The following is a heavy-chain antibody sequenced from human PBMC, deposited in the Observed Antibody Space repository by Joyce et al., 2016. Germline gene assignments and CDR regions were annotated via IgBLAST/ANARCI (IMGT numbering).Heavy chain of an antibody. J-gene: IGHJ5*02. V-gene: IGHV3-30*18. CDR1: GFTFNYYG. Sequence: QVHLVESGGGVVQPGRSLRLSCAASGFTFNYYGMHWVRQVPGKGLEWVAIISDDGSTKFYADSVKGRFTISRDNSESTLYLQMHSLRIEDSAVYYCAKDMYTYADYAQMLRLPQSWGQGTLVTVSS. CDR2: ISDDGSTK. CDR3: AKDMYTYADYAQMLRLPQS. D-gene: IGHD5-18*01.